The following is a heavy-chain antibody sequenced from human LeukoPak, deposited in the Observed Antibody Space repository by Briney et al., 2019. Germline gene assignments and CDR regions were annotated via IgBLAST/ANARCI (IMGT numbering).Heavy chain of an antibody. V-gene: IGHV3-21*01. CDR2: ISSSNNYI. Sequence: GGSLRLSCAASGFTFSNYNMNWVRQAPGQGLEWVSSISSSNNYIYYADSVKGRFTISRDNAKNSLYLQMNSLRAEDTAVYYCARRSPIYYFDYWGQGTPVTVAS. CDR1: GFTFSNYN. J-gene: IGHJ4*02. CDR3: ARRSPIYYFDY.